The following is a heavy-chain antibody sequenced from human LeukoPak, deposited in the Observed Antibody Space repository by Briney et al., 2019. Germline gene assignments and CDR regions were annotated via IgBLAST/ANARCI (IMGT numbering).Heavy chain of an antibody. J-gene: IGHJ4*02. Sequence: GGSLRLSCAASGFTFSSYAMHWVRQAPGKGLEWVAVISYDGSNKYYADPVKGRFTISRDNSKNTLYLQMNSLRAEDTAVYYCARDPEDMVRGTSPDYWGQGTLVTVSS. D-gene: IGHD3-10*01. CDR3: ARDPEDMVRGTSPDY. V-gene: IGHV3-30-3*01. CDR2: ISYDGSNK. CDR1: GFTFSSYA.